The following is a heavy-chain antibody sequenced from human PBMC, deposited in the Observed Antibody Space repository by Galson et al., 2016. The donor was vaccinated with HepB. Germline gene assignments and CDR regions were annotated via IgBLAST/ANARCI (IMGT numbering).Heavy chain of an antibody. V-gene: IGHV3-23*01. CDR1: GFTFSTHA. CDR2: TPAGGYST. J-gene: IGHJ4*02. Sequence: SLRLSCAASGFTFSTHAMTWVRQAPGKGLEWVSETPAGGYSTHYADSVKGRFTISRVNSKNTLYLQMNSLRVDDTAIYYCVGGYYLYYFEYWGQGTLVTDSS. CDR3: VGGYYLYYFEY. D-gene: IGHD3-22*01.